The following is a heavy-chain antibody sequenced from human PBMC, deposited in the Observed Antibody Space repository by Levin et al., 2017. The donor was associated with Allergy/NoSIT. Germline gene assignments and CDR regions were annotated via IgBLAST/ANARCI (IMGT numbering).Heavy chain of an antibody. D-gene: IGHD3-10*01. CDR2: IYYSGST. Sequence: SQTLSLTCTVSGGSISHSYWSWIRQPPGKGLEWIGYIYYSGSTYYNPSLKSRVTISVDTSKNQFSLNLSSVTAADTAVYYCARGPSGGLFDYWGQGTLVPVSS. CDR1: GGSISHSY. V-gene: IGHV4-59*01. CDR3: ARGPSGGLFDY. J-gene: IGHJ4*02.